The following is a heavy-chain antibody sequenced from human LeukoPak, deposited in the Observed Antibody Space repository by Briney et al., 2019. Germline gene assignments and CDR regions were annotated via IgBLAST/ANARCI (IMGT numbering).Heavy chain of an antibody. CDR2: ISGKGAAV. CDR3: ARVICGGDCSRRDYFDN. CDR1: GFTFSNYA. J-gene: IGHJ4*02. D-gene: IGHD2-21*02. Sequence: PGGSLRLSCAASGFTFSNYAVSWVRQAPGKGLEWVSSISGKGAAVDFADSVKGRFTISRDNSHNTVYLHMNSLRADDTAVYYCARVICGGDCSRRDYFDNWGQGTRVTVSP. V-gene: IGHV3-23*01.